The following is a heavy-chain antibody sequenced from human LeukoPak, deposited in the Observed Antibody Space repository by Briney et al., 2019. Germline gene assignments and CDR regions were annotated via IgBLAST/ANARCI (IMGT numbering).Heavy chain of an antibody. J-gene: IGHJ4*02. Sequence: ASVKVSCKASGGTFSSYAISWVRQAPGQGLEWMGGIIPIFGTANYAQKFQGRVTITTDESTSTAYMELSSLRSEDTAVYYCATPLTWERYIFDYWGQGTLVTVSS. CDR2: IIPIFGTA. CDR1: GGTFSSYA. CDR3: ATPLTWERYIFDY. D-gene: IGHD1-26*01. V-gene: IGHV1-69*05.